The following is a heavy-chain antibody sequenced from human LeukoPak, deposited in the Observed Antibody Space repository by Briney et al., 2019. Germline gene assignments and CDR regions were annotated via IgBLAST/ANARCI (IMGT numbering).Heavy chain of an antibody. D-gene: IGHD5-12*01. CDR2: ISYDGSNK. Sequence: GRSLRLSCAASGFTFSSYGMHWVRQAPGKGLEWVAVISYDGSNKYYADSVKGRFTISRDNSKNTLYLQMNSLRAEDTAVYYCAKEGGLVATIPRFDYWGQGTLVTVSS. J-gene: IGHJ4*02. V-gene: IGHV3-30*18. CDR3: AKEGGLVATIPRFDY. CDR1: GFTFSSYG.